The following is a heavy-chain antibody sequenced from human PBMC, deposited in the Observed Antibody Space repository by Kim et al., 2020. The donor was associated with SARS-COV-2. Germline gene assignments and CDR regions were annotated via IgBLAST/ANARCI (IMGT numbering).Heavy chain of an antibody. Sequence: TWYHDYSPSVKGRITISPDTSKNHFSLQLNSVSPEDTAVYYCARGYAFDIWGPGTLVTVSS. J-gene: IGHJ3*02. CDR2: TWYH. CDR3: ARGYAFDI. V-gene: IGHV6-1*01.